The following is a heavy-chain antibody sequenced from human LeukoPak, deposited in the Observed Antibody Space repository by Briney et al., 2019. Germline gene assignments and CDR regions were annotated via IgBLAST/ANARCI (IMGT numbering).Heavy chain of an antibody. J-gene: IGHJ5*02. CDR3: ARGGVGAITWFDP. CDR2: IYNSGST. V-gene: IGHV4-59*01. D-gene: IGHD1-26*01. Sequence: PGGTLSLTCTASGCSISSYYRSWIRQPPGKGLEWVAYIYNSGSTNYNPSLKSRVTISVDTSTNKFSLKLISVPAADTAVYYCARGGVGAITWFDPWGQGTLVTVSS. CDR1: GCSISSYY.